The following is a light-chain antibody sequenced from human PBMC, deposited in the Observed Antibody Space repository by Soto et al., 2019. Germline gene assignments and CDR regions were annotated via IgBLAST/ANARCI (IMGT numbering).Light chain of an antibody. Sequence: QSALTQPASVSGSPGQSIAISCTGTSGDIGGYNYVSWYQQHPGKAPKLIIHEVSNRPSGVSDRFSGSKSGNTASLAISGLQADDEADYYSSSHTIYRTRVFGTGTQLTVL. J-gene: IGLJ1*01. CDR1: SGDIGGYNY. V-gene: IGLV2-14*01. CDR3: SSHTIYRTRV. CDR2: EVS.